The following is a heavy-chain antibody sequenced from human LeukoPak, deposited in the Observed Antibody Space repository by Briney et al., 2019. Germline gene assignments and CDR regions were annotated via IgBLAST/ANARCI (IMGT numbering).Heavy chain of an antibody. CDR3: ARVEGSYYDFWSGYYKGYYYYMDV. Sequence: SETLSLTCTVSGGSISSGGYYWSWIRQHPGKGLEWIGYIYYSGSTYYNPSLKSRVTISVDTSKNQFSLKLSSVTAADTAVYYCARVEGSYYDFWSGYYKGYYYYMDVWGKGTTVTVSS. CDR1: GGSISSGGYY. V-gene: IGHV4-31*03. CDR2: IYYSGST. D-gene: IGHD3-3*01. J-gene: IGHJ6*03.